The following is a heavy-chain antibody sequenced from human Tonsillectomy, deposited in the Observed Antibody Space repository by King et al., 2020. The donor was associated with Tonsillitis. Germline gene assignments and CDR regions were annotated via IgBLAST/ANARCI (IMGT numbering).Heavy chain of an antibody. CDR2: INPSGGST. Sequence: QLVQSGAEVKKPGASVKVSCKASGYTFTSYYMHWVRQAPGQGLEWMGIINPSGGSTSYAQKFQGRVTRTRDTSTSTVYMELSSLRSEDTAVYYCARAGYSELRYLEWLRHEYCQQGGERPLVSVSS. J-gene: IGHJ1*01. D-gene: IGHD3-3*01. CDR1: GYTFTSYY. CDR3: ARAGYSELRYLEWLRHEYCQQ. V-gene: IGHV1-46*01.